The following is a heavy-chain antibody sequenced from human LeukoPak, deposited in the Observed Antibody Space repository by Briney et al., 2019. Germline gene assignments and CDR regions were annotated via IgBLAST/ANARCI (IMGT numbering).Heavy chain of an antibody. V-gene: IGHV3-23*01. Sequence: PGGSLRLSCAASGITFSSYAMSWVRQAPGKGLEWDSAISGGTVSTYYADSVKGRFTISRDNSKNTLYLQMNSLRAEDTAVYYCASMSIAARQGFDYWGQGTLVTVSS. CDR3: ASMSIAARQGFDY. CDR2: ISGGTVST. CDR1: GITFSSYA. J-gene: IGHJ4*02. D-gene: IGHD6-6*01.